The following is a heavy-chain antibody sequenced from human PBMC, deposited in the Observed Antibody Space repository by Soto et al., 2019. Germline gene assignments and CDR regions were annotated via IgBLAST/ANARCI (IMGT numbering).Heavy chain of an antibody. CDR3: ARRFSSRVWYFDL. Sequence: QLQLQESGPGLVKPSETLSLTCAVSGDSISSSSYYWGWIRQPPGKGLEWIGSICYSGSTYYNPSLKSRVTISVDTSKNQFSLKLRSVTAADTAVYYCARRFSSRVWYFDLWGRGTLVTVSS. CDR2: ICYSGST. CDR1: GDSISSSSYY. J-gene: IGHJ2*01. V-gene: IGHV4-39*01. D-gene: IGHD6-19*01.